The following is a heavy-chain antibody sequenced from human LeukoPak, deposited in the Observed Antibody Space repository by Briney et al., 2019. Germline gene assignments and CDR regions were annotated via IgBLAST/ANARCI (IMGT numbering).Heavy chain of an antibody. D-gene: IGHD5-18*01. CDR2: INHSGST. V-gene: IGHV4-34*01. J-gene: IGHJ4*02. CDR3: ARSVGIQLWSDY. Sequence: SETLSLTCAVYGGSFSGYYWSWIRQPPGKGLEWIGEINHSGSTNYNPSLKSRVTISVDTSKNQFSLKLSSVTAADTAVYYCARSVGIQLWSDYWGQGTLVTVSS. CDR1: GGSFSGYY.